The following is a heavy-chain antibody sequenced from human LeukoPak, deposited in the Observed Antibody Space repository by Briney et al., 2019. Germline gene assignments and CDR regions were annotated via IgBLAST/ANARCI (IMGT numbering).Heavy chain of an antibody. V-gene: IGHV1-8*03. D-gene: IGHD2-2*01. CDR2: MNPNSGNT. CDR1: GYTFTSYD. CDR3: ARGSRYCSSTSCYDFDY. Sequence: GASVKVSCTSSGYTFTSYDINWMRQAPGQGLELMGWMNPNSGNTGYAQKFQGRVTITRNTSISTAYMELSSLRSEDTAVYYCARGSRYCSSTSCYDFDYWGQGTLVTVSS. J-gene: IGHJ4*02.